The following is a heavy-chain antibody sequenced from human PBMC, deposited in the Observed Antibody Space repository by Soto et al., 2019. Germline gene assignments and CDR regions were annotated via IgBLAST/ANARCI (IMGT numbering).Heavy chain of an antibody. J-gene: IGHJ5*02. CDR1: GGSISSGGYS. D-gene: IGHD2-2*01. CDR2: IYHSGST. Sequence: SETLSLTCAVSGGSISSGGYSWSWIRQPPGKGLEWIEYIYHSGSTYYNPSLKSRVTISVDRSKNQFSLKLSSVTAADTAVYYCARDAGYCSSTSCSYNWFDPWGQGTLVTV. CDR3: ARDAGYCSSTSCSYNWFDP. V-gene: IGHV4-30-2*01.